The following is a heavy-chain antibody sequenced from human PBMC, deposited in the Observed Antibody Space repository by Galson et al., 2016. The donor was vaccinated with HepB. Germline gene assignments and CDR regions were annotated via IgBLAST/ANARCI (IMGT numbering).Heavy chain of an antibody. V-gene: IGHV4-39*01. CDR1: DGSIRSSSFS. Sequence: ETLSLTCTVSDGSIRSSSFSWGWIRQPPGKGLEWIGTVYRGKTYYNPSLEGRVTISAGMPTDPLSLKLTSLTAADTAVYYCARAGLLTKASFDCWGQGTLVAVSS. CDR2: VYRGKT. J-gene: IGHJ4*02. CDR3: ARAGLLTKASFDC. D-gene: IGHD4-11*01.